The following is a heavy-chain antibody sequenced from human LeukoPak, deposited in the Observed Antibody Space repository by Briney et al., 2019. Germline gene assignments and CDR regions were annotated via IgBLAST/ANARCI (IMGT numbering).Heavy chain of an antibody. CDR2: INPSGGST. D-gene: IGHD1-26*01. V-gene: IGHV1-46*01. CDR1: GYTFTSYA. J-gene: IGHJ4*02. Sequence: ASEKVSCKASGYTFTSYAMNWVRQAPGQGLEWMGIINPSGGSTSYAQKFQGRVTMTRDTSTSTVYMELSSLRSEDTAVYYCARDYGGSYYSDYWGQGTLVTVSS. CDR3: ARDYGGSYYSDY.